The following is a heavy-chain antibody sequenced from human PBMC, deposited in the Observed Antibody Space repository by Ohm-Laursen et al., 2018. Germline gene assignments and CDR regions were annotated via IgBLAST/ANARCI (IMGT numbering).Heavy chain of an antibody. V-gene: IGHV1-24*01. Sequence: ASVKVSCKVSGDSVKELSMHWIRQARGKGLEWVGGFDPEQDETIYAQNFQGRVIMTEDTSADTAYMELSSLRSDDSAVYYCAATSQELRYLEWFPFYFDHWGQGTLVSVSS. J-gene: IGHJ4*02. CDR1: GDSVKELS. CDR2: FDPEQDET. D-gene: IGHD3-3*01. CDR3: AATSQELRYLEWFPFYFDH.